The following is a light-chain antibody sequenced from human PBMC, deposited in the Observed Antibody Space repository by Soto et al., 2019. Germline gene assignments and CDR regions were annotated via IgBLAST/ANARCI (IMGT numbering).Light chain of an antibody. V-gene: IGKV3-15*01. J-gene: IGKJ4*01. CDR3: QQYNNWPLLT. CDR1: QSVSSS. CDR2: GAS. Sequence: EIVMTQSPATLSVSPGERATLSCRASQSVSSSLAWYQQRPGQAPRIVIYGASTRATGIPARFSGSGSGTEFTLTVSSLQSEDFAVYYCQQYNNWPLLTFGGGTKVEIK.